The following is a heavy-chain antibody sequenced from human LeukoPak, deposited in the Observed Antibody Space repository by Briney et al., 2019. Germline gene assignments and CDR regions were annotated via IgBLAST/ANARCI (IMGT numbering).Heavy chain of an antibody. J-gene: IGHJ6*02. V-gene: IGHV4-59*08. CDR1: GGSISSYY. Sequence: SETLSLTCTVSGGSISSYYWSWIRQPPGKGLEWIGYIYYSGSTNYNPSLKSRVTISVDTSKNQFSLKLSSVTAADTAVYYCARRGQNYYYGMDVWGQGTTVTVSS. CDR3: ARRGQNYYYGMDV. CDR2: IYYSGST.